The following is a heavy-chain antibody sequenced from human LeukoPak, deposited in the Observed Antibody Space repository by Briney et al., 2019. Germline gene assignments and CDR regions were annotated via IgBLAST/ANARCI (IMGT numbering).Heavy chain of an antibody. J-gene: IGHJ4*02. CDR1: GFTFSNYA. Sequence: GGSLRLSCAASGFTFSNYAMGWVRQDPGKGLEWISGISNSGANAYYADSVKGRSTISRDNSKNTLYLQMSSLRADDTAVYYCVSASTWHFFDYWGQGTLVTVSS. CDR2: ISNSGANA. V-gene: IGHV3-23*01. CDR3: VSASTWHFFDY.